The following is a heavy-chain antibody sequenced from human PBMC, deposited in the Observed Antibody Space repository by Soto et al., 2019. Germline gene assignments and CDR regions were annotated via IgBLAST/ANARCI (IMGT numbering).Heavy chain of an antibody. J-gene: IGHJ4*02. CDR3: ARDKITGLIDY. D-gene: IGHD2-8*02. CDR1: GGSFSGYY. V-gene: IGHV4-34*01. Sequence: QVQLQQWGAGLLKPSETLSLTCADYGGSFSGYYWTWIRQPPGTGLVWIGEINHSGSTNYNPSLKRRVTISVDPSKNQFSLKLTSVTAAATAVYYCARDKITGLIDYWGQGTLVPGSS. CDR2: INHSGST.